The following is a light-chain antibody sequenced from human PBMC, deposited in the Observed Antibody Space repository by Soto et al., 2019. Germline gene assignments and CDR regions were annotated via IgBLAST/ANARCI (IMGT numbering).Light chain of an antibody. J-gene: IGKJ1*01. Sequence: EVVLTQFPGTLSLSPGERATLSCRASQTITGTYLAWYQQKPGQAPRLLIHGASTRATGIPDRFSGGGTGTDFNLNISRVXXXDFAMYYCQQYGRSKRWTFGQGTKVEV. CDR1: QTITGTY. CDR3: QQYGRSKRWT. V-gene: IGKV3-20*01. CDR2: GAS.